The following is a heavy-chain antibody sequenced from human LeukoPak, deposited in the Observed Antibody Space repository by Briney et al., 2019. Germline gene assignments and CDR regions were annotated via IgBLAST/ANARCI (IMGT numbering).Heavy chain of an antibody. CDR1: SFNFTKYD. Sequence: GGSLRLSCEGSSFNFTKYDMSGLRQAPGEGLEWVSSISTTGDRTYYADSVKGRFTISRDNAKNTLYLQMNSLRAEDTAVYFCAQQWPCWGQGSLVTVSS. J-gene: IGHJ4*02. CDR3: AQQWPC. CDR2: ISTTGDRT. V-gene: IGHV3-23*01. D-gene: IGHD6-19*01.